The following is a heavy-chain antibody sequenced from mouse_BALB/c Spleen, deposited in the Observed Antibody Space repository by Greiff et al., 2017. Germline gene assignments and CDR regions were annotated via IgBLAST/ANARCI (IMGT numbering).Heavy chain of an antibody. Sequence: LVESGPELVKPGASVKISCKASGYTFTDYYINWVKQKPGQGLEWIGWIYPGSGNTKYNEKFKGKATLTVDTSSSTAYMQLSSLTSEDTAVYFCARRYYDGYYAMDYWGQGTSVTVSS. CDR3: ARRYYDGYYAMDY. D-gene: IGHD2-3*01. CDR2: IYPGSGNT. V-gene: IGHV1-84*02. J-gene: IGHJ4*01. CDR1: GYTFTDYY.